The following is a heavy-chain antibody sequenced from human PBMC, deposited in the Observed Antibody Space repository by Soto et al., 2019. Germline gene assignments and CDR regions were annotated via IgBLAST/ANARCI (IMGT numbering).Heavy chain of an antibody. J-gene: IGHJ4*02. D-gene: IGHD6-13*01. CDR2: MNTNSGGT. Sequence: QVQLVQSGADVKKPGASVKVSCKTSGYTFSGYFMHWLRQAPGQGLEWMGWMNTNSGGTDYAQNFQGRVSMTWDTSISTAYMELSRLRSDDTAIYYCARGYYSSSWRVFDYWGQGTLVTVSS. CDR3: ARGYYSSSWRVFDY. CDR1: GYTFSGYF. V-gene: IGHV1-2*02.